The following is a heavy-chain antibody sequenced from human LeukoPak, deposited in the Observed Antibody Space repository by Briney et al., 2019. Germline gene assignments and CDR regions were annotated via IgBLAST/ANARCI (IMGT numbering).Heavy chain of an antibody. V-gene: IGHV3-30*18. Sequence: PGRSLRLSCAASGFTFSSYGMHWVRQAPGKGLEWVAVISYDGSNKYYADSVKGRFTISRDNSKNTLYLQMNSLRAEDTAVYYCAKNAYGSRNHSPLDYWGQGTLVTVSS. CDR2: ISYDGSNK. CDR1: GFTFSSYG. CDR3: AKNAYGSRNHSPLDY. J-gene: IGHJ4*02. D-gene: IGHD1-26*01.